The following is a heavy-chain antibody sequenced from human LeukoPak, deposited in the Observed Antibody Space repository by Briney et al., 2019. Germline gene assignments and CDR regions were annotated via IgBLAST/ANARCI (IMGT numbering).Heavy chain of an antibody. CDR2: INHSGST. CDR3: ARGQYYDILTGYYNKTYYYYGMDV. CDR1: GGSFSGYY. J-gene: IGHJ6*02. D-gene: IGHD3-9*01. V-gene: IGHV4-34*01. Sequence: PSETLSLTCAVYGGSFSGYYWSWIRQPPGKGLEWIGEINHSGSTNYNPPLKSRVTISVDTSKNQFSLKLSSVTAADTAVYYCARGQYYDILTGYYNKTYYYYGMDVWGQGTTVTVSS.